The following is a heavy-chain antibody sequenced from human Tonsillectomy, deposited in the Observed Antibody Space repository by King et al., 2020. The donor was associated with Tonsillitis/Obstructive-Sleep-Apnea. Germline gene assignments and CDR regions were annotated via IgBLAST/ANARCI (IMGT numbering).Heavy chain of an antibody. Sequence: VQLVESGGGLVQPGRSLRLSCAASGFTFDDYAMHWVRQTPGKGLEWVSGISWNSGSIGYADSVKGRFTISRDNAKNSLYLQMNSVRAEDTALYYCEKDYYYDSSDYKGYFQHWGQGTLVTVSS. CDR3: EKDYYYDSSDYKGYFQH. CDR1: GFTFDDYA. V-gene: IGHV3-9*01. D-gene: IGHD3-22*01. CDR2: ISWNSGSI. J-gene: IGHJ1*01.